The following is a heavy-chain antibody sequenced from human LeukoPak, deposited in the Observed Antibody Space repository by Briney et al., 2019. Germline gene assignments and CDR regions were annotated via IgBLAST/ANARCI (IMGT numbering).Heavy chain of an antibody. CDR2: IAHDGSIK. CDR1: GFIFSKYG. D-gene: IGHD3-22*01. J-gene: IGHJ4*02. Sequence: GGSLRLSCAASGFIFSKYGMQWVRQTPGKGLEWLTVIAHDGSIKHYADSVKGRFTVSRDNSKNTVYLHMNSLRAEDTAVYYCARVAYFDSSGYYSPFDFWGQGTLVTVSS. V-gene: IGHV3-30*03. CDR3: ARVAYFDSSGYYSPFDF.